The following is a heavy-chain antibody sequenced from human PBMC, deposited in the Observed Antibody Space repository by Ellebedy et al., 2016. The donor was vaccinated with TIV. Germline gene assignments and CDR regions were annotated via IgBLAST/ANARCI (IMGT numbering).Heavy chain of an antibody. V-gene: IGHV3-11*01. J-gene: IGHJ3*02. Sequence: GESLKISCAASGFTFSDYYMSWIRQAPGKGLEWVSFISSSGSTIYYADSVKGRFTISRANAKNSLYLQMNSLRAEDTAVYYCARRRYYYDSSGYLDDAFDIWGQGTMVTVSS. CDR3: ARRRYYYDSSGYLDDAFDI. CDR1: GFTFSDYY. D-gene: IGHD3-22*01. CDR2: ISSSGSTI.